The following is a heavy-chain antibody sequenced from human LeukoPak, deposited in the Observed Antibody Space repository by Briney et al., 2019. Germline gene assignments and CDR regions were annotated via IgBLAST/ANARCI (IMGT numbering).Heavy chain of an antibody. Sequence: ASVKVSCKASGGTFSSYAISWVRQAPGQGLEWMGGIIPIFGTANYAQKFQGRVTITADKSTSTAYMELSGLRSEGTAVYYCARDREQQWLGFDYWGQGTLVTVSS. V-gene: IGHV1-69*06. CDR1: GGTFSSYA. CDR3: ARDREQQWLGFDY. D-gene: IGHD6-19*01. CDR2: IIPIFGTA. J-gene: IGHJ4*02.